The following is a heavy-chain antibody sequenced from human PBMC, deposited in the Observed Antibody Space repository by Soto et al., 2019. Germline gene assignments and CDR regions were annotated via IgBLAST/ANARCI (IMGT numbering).Heavy chain of an antibody. CDR3: ARDSMVTGYYYGMDV. D-gene: IGHD5-18*01. V-gene: IGHV1-69*01. CDR2: IIPIFGTA. J-gene: IGHJ6*02. CDR1: GGTFSSYA. Sequence: QVQLVQSGAEVKKPGSSVKVSCKASGGTFSSYAISWVRQAPGQGLEWMGGIIPIFGTANYAQKFQGRVTITADESTSTDYMELSSLGFEDTAVYYCARDSMVTGYYYGMDVWSQGTTVTVSS.